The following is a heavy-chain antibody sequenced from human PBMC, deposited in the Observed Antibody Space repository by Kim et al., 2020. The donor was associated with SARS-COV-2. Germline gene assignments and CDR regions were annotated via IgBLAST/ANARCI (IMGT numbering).Heavy chain of an antibody. V-gene: IGHV6-1*01. CDR3: ARSTSSSTGSRRPFDY. J-gene: IGHJ4*02. D-gene: IGHD3-10*01. CDR2: TYYRSKWYD. CDR1: GDSVSSNSAA. Sequence: SQTLSLTCAISGDSVSSNSAAWNWIRQSPSRGLEWLGRTYYRSKWYDDYAVSVKSRIIINPDTSKNQFSLQLNSVTPEDTAVYYCARSTSSSTGSRRPFDYWGQGTLVTVSS.